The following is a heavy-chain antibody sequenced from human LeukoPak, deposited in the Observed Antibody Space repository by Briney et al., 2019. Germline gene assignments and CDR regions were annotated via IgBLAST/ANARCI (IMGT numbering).Heavy chain of an antibody. CDR3: ARGSTVVRGVSPAGDY. Sequence: GGSLRLSCAASGFTFSSYTMNWVRQAPGKGLEWVSSINRSSSYIYYADSMKGRFTISRDNAKNSLDLQMHSLRAEDTAVYYCARGSTVVRGVSPAGDYWGQGTLVTVSS. CDR1: GFTFSSYT. CDR2: INRSSSYI. J-gene: IGHJ4*02. V-gene: IGHV3-21*01. D-gene: IGHD3-10*01.